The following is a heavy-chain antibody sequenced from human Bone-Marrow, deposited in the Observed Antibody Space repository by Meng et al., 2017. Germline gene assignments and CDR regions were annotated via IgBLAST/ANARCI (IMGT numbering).Heavy chain of an antibody. D-gene: IGHD3-9*01. Sequence: QVQLVKSGSELKKPGASVKVSCKASGYTFTSYAMNWVRQAPGQGLEWMGWINPNSGGTNYAQKFQGRVTMTRDTSISTAYMELSRLRSDDTAVYYCARTYYDILTGYYYFDYWGQGTLVTVSS. CDR2: INPNSGGT. CDR1: GYTFTSYA. V-gene: IGHV1-2*02. CDR3: ARTYYDILTGYYYFDY. J-gene: IGHJ4*02.